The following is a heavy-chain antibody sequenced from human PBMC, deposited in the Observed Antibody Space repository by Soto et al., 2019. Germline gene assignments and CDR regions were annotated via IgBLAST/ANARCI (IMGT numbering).Heavy chain of an antibody. V-gene: IGHV3-23*01. J-gene: IGHJ6*02. CDR3: ANGDYYDSSGYYYYYYYGLDV. CDR1: GFTFSSYA. D-gene: IGHD3-22*01. CDR2: ISGSGSIT. Sequence: GGSLRLSCAASGFTFSSYAMSWVRQAPGKGLEWVSAISGSGSITYYADSVKGRFTISRDNTKNTLYLQMNSLRAEDTAVYYCANGDYYDSSGYYYYYYYGLDVWGQGTMVTVSS.